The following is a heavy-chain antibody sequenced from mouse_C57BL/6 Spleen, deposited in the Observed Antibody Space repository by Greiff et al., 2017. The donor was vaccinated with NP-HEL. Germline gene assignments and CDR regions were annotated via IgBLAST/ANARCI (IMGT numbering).Heavy chain of an antibody. J-gene: IGHJ3*01. CDR3: ATYGSSYVGFAY. CDR1: GYAFTNYL. Sequence: QVQLQQSGAELVRPGTSVKVSCKASGYAFTNYLIEWVKQRPIQGLEWIGNIDPSDSETHYNQKFKDKATLTVDKSSSTAYMQLSSLTSEDSAVYYCATYGSSYVGFAYWGQGTLVTVSA. V-gene: IGHV1-52*01. D-gene: IGHD1-1*01. CDR2: IDPSDSET.